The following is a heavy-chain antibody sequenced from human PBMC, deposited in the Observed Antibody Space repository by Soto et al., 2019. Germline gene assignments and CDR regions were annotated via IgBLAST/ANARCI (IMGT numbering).Heavy chain of an antibody. CDR3: ASHLTYCSAGSCYSDFPYYGMDV. CDR2: IFYSGST. J-gene: IGHJ6*02. V-gene: IGHV4-39*01. Sequence: PSETLSLTCTVSGGSISSSSYYWVWIRQPPGKGLVWIVSIFYSGSTYYYPYLKSRVTISVDTSKNQFSLKLSSVTVADTAVYYCASHLTYCSAGSCYSDFPYYGMDVWGEGTTVT. D-gene: IGHD2-15*01. CDR1: GGSISSSSYY.